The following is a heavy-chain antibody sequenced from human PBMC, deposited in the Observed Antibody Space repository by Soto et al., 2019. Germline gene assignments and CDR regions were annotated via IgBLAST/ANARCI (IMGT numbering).Heavy chain of an antibody. D-gene: IGHD3-16*01. Sequence: EVQLLDSGGGLVQPGGSLRLSCEASGFTFSNYAMPWVGQGPGKGLEWVSGISGSGGRSYYADSVKGRFTISRDNSKSTLYLQMNSLRAEDTAVYYCAKAYFVWSSEQPYYFDYWGQGTLVTVSS. CDR3: AKAYFVWSSEQPYYFDY. V-gene: IGHV3-23*01. CDR2: ISGSGGRS. J-gene: IGHJ4*02. CDR1: GFTFSNYA.